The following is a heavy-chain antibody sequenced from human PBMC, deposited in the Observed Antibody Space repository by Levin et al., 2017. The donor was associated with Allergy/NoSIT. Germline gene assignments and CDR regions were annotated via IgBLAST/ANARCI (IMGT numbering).Heavy chain of an antibody. J-gene: IGHJ5*02. D-gene: IGHD4-17*01. CDR3: ASGERGGNYGAYT. CDR2: INWDGSST. V-gene: IGHV3-74*01. Sequence: GGSLRLSCAASGFIFSNFWMHWVRQAPGKGLVWVSRINWDGSSTTYADPVKGRFTISRDNAKNTLYLQMTSLRAEDTAVYYCASGERGGNYGAYTWGQGTLVSVSS. CDR1: GFIFSNFW.